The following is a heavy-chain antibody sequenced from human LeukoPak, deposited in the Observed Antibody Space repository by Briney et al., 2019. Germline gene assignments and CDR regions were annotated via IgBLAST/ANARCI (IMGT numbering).Heavy chain of an antibody. V-gene: IGHV3-30*04. D-gene: IGHD3-22*01. CDR3: ARGDYYDSSGYPLY. Sequence: GRSLRLSCAASGFTFSSYAMHWVRQAPGKGLEWVAVISYDGSNKYYADSVKGRFTVSRDNSKNTLYLQMNSLRAEDTAVYYCARGDYYDSSGYPLYWGQGTLVTVSS. J-gene: IGHJ4*02. CDR1: GFTFSSYA. CDR2: ISYDGSNK.